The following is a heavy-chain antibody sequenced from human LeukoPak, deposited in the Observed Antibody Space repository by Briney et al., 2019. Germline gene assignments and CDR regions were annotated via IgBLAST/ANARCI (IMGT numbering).Heavy chain of an antibody. CDR3: AIPGYCSGGGCYSYR. CDR2: VDPNSGGT. D-gene: IGHD2-15*01. V-gene: IGHV1-2*06. CDR1: GYTFTGYY. Sequence: ASVKVSCKASGYTFTGYYIHWVRQAPGQGLEWMGRVDPNSGGTVYAQNFQGRVIMTRDTSISTAYMDLSRLTSDDTAVYYCAIPGYCSGGGCYSYRWGQGTLVTVSS. J-gene: IGHJ4*02.